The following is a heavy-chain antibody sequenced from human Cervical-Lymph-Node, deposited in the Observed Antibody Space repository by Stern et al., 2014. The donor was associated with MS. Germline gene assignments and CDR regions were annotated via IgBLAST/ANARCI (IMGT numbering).Heavy chain of an antibody. D-gene: IGHD4-17*01. Sequence: VQLVESGAEVKKPGSSVKVSCKASGGTFNSHAVSWVRQAPGQGLAWMGGIIPIFGSANYAQKFQGRVTITADESTSTAYMELSSLRSDDTAMYDCATNTVTTYWYFDLWGRGTLVTVSS. J-gene: IGHJ2*01. V-gene: IGHV1-69*01. CDR1: GGTFNSHA. CDR3: ATNTVTTYWYFDL. CDR2: IIPIFGSA.